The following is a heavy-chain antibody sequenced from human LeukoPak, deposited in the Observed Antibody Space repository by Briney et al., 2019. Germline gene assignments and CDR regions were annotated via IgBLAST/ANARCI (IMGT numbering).Heavy chain of an antibody. CDR2: ISSSSSTI. CDR1: GYTFTGYY. V-gene: IGHV3-48*04. CDR3: ARDGDYYGSGSSHLDY. D-gene: IGHD3-10*01. Sequence: GASVKVSCKASGYTFTGYYMHWVRQAPGKGLEWVSYISSSSSTIYYADSVKGRFTISRDNAKNSLYLQMNSLRAEDTAVYYCARDGDYYGSGSSHLDYWGQGTLVTVSS. J-gene: IGHJ4*02.